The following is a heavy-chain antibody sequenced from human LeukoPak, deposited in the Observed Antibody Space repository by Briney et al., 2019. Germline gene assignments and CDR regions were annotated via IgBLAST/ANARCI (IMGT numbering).Heavy chain of an antibody. J-gene: IGHJ5*02. CDR1: GYTFTSYG. Sequence: ASVKVSCKASGYTFTSYGISWVRQAPGQGLEWMGWISAYNGNTNYAQKLQGRVTMTTDTSTSTAYMELRSLRSDDTAVYYCARRRGSDYYDSSGPNWFDPWGQGTLVTVSS. CDR3: ARRRGSDYYDSSGPNWFDP. V-gene: IGHV1-18*01. D-gene: IGHD3-22*01. CDR2: ISAYNGNT.